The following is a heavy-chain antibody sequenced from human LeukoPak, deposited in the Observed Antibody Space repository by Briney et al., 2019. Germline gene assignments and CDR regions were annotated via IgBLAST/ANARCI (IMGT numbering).Heavy chain of an antibody. CDR2: ISSNGGST. Sequence: PGGSLRLSCSASGFTFSSYVMHWVRQAPGKGLEYVSAISSNGGSTYYADSVKGRFTISRDNSKNTLYLQMSSVRAEDTAVYYCVKWGSFDFWSGPGNWFDPWGQGTLVTVSS. J-gene: IGHJ5*02. V-gene: IGHV3-64D*06. CDR1: GFTFSSYV. CDR3: VKWGSFDFWSGPGNWFDP. D-gene: IGHD3-3*01.